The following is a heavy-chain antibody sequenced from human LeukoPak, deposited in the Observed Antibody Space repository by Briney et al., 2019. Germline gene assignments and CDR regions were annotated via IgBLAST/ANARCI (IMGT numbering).Heavy chain of an antibody. Sequence: PGGSLRLSCAASGFTFSSYSMNWVRQAPGKGLEWVSSISSSSSYIYYADSVKGRFTISRDNAKNSLYLQMNSLRAEDTAVYYCAREGLLWFADNWFDPWGQGTLVTVSS. CDR3: AREGLLWFADNWFDP. D-gene: IGHD3-10*01. CDR1: GFTFSSYS. CDR2: ISSSSSYI. J-gene: IGHJ5*02. V-gene: IGHV3-21*01.